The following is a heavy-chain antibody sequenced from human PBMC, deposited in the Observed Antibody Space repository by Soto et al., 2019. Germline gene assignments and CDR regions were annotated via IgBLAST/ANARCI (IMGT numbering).Heavy chain of an antibody. CDR3: AHRQRTVVVGAPFDL. J-gene: IGHJ4*02. V-gene: IGHV2-5*02. Sequence: QITLRESGPTLVQPTQTLTLTCTLSGVSLSTSGEGVGWIRQPPGKALEWLALIYWDGDKRFSPSLKSRLAITRDNSKNQVIMTMTDMAPEDTAIYYCAHRQRTVVVGAPFDLWGQGSQVTVSS. CDR2: IYWDGDK. D-gene: IGHD2-15*01. CDR1: GVSLSTSGEG.